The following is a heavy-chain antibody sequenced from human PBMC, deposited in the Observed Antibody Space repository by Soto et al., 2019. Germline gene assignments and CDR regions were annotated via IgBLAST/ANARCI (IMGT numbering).Heavy chain of an antibody. J-gene: IGHJ6*02. CDR3: ARDRIVGATSLFYPIYYDGMDV. V-gene: IGHV1-46*01. CDR2: INPSGGST. Sequence: ASVKVSCKASGYTFTSYYMHWVRQAPGQGLEWMGIINPSGGSTSYAQKFQGRVTMTRDTSTSTVYMELSSLRSEDTAVYYCARDRIVGATSLFYPIYYDGMDVWTQRTTVTGSS. D-gene: IGHD1-26*01. CDR1: GYTFTSYY.